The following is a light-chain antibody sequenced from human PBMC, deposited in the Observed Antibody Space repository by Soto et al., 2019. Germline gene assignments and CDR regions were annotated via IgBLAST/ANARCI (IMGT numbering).Light chain of an antibody. CDR2: AAS. Sequence: DFPTTHSPSSLSASALYRVTSTCRTSQFISGYLNWDQQKSGKAPKLLIYAASTLRSGVPSRFRGSGSGTDFTLTISSLQPEDSATYYCQQGSSTPVNFGQGTRLEIK. CDR1: QFISGY. CDR3: QQGSSTPVN. J-gene: IGKJ5*01. V-gene: IGKV1-39*01.